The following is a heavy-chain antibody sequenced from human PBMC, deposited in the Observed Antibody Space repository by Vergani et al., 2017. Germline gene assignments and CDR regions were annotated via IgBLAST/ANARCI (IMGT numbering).Heavy chain of an antibody. J-gene: IGHJ5*01. Sequence: QVQLVESGGGVVQPGGSLRLSCAASGFTFSSYGMHWVRQAPGKGLEWVAFIRYDGSNKYYADSVKGRFTISRDNSKNTLYLQMNSLRAEDTAVYYCARARYGSSWFGYWGQGTLVTVSS. CDR2: IRYDGSNK. V-gene: IGHV3-30*02. CDR3: ARARYGSSWFGY. D-gene: IGHD6-13*01. CDR1: GFTFSSYG.